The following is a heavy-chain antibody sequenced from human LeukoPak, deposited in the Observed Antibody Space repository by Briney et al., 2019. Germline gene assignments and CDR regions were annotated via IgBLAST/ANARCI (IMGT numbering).Heavy chain of an antibody. CDR2: VRYDARNE. CDR1: GLVFSNYG. CDR3: AKDSNSGYVSVGPDY. D-gene: IGHD5-12*01. Sequence: PGGSLRLSCQTSGLVFSNYGMHWVLQAPDKGLEWVAYVRYDARNEYYAESVNGRFIISRDNSRNTLYLQMNSPRAEDTGVYSCAKDSNSGYVSVGPDYWGLGTLVTVSS. J-gene: IGHJ4*02. V-gene: IGHV3-30*02.